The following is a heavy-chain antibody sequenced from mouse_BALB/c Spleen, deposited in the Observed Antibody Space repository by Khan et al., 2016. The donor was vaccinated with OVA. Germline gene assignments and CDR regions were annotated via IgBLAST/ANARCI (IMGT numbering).Heavy chain of an antibody. V-gene: IGHV1-7*01. CDR3: ARRGLRWDFDY. CDR1: GYTFINYW. CDR2: INPTTGYT. D-gene: IGHD1-1*01. Sequence: VQLQESGAELAKPGASVKMSCKASGYTFINYWMNWVKQRPGQGLEWIGYINPTTGYTEYNLKFKDKATLTADKSSSTAHMQLSSPTSEDSAVYYCARRGLRWDFDYWGQGTTLTVSS. J-gene: IGHJ2*01.